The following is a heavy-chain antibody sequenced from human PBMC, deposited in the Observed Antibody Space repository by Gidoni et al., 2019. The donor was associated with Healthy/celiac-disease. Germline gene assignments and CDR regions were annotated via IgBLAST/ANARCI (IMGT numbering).Heavy chain of an antibody. Sequence: EVQLVESGGGWVQPGGSLSLSCAATGFTFSSYWMSWVRQAPGKGLEWVANIKQDGSEKDYVDSVKGRFTISRDNAKNSLYLQMNSLRAEDTAVYYCAREIGDLESFDLWGRGTLVTVSS. D-gene: IGHD4-17*01. CDR2: IKQDGSEK. CDR3: AREIGDLESFDL. CDR1: GFTFSSYW. J-gene: IGHJ2*01. V-gene: IGHV3-7*01.